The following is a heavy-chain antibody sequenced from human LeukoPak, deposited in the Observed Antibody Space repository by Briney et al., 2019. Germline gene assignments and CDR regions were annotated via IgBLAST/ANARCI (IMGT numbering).Heavy chain of an antibody. D-gene: IGHD5-18*01. J-gene: IGHJ4*02. CDR2: ISPNSGGT. CDR1: GYTFTDYY. V-gene: IGHV1-2*02. Sequence: ASVKVSCKASGYTFTDYYIHWVRQAPGQGLEWMGWISPNSGGTNYAQKFRGRVTMTRDTSISTAYMELSSLRSDDTAVYYCARGGAYTYGYYWGQGTLVTVSS. CDR3: ARGGAYTYGYY.